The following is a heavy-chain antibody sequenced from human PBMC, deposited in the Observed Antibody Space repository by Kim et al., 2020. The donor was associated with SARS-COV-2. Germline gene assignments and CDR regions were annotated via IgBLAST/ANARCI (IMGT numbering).Heavy chain of an antibody. V-gene: IGHV3-23*03. J-gene: IGHJ6*02. D-gene: IGHD2-2*01. Sequence: GGSLRLSCAASGFTFSSYAMSWVRQAPGKGLEWVSVIYSGGSSTYYADSVKGRFTISRDNSKNTLYLQMNSLRAEDTAVYYCAKGVDCSSTSCYLDHDGIDVWGQGTTVTVSS. CDR3: AKGVDCSSTSCYLDHDGIDV. CDR2: IYSGGSST. CDR1: GFTFSSYA.